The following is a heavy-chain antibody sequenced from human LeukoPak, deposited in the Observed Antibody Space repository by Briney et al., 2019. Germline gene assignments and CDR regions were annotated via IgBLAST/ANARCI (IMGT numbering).Heavy chain of an antibody. Sequence: GGSLRLSCAASGFTFSSYGMSWVRRAPGKGPEWVSGICGSGGNTYYAVSVKGRFTISRDNSQNTLYLQMNTLRAEDTAVYYCAKVVSGYHFDYWGQGTLVTVSS. CDR2: ICGSGGNT. J-gene: IGHJ4*02. D-gene: IGHD5-12*01. CDR1: GFTFSSYG. V-gene: IGHV3-23*01. CDR3: AKVVSGYHFDY.